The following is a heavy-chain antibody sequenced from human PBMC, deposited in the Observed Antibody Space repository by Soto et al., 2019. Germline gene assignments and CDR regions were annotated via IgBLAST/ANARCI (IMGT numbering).Heavy chain of an antibody. CDR1: GFTFSSYA. CDR3: AKEGSNWNLRTYYFDY. D-gene: IGHD1-20*01. CDR2: ISGSGGST. Sequence: PGGSLRLSCAASGFTFSSYAMSWVRQAPGKGLEWVSAISGSGGSTYYADSVKGRFTISRDNSKNTLYLQMNSLRAEDTAVYYCAKEGSNWNLRTYYFDYWGQGTLVTVSS. J-gene: IGHJ4*02. V-gene: IGHV3-23*01.